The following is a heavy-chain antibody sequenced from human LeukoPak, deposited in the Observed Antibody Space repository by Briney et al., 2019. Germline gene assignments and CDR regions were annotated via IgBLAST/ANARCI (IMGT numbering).Heavy chain of an antibody. V-gene: IGHV3-23*01. D-gene: IGHD6-19*01. CDR1: GFTITNYG. CDR3: AQGYSSGWYPN. J-gene: IGHJ4*02. Sequence: GRSLRLSCAVSGFTITNYGMSWVRQAPGKVLEWVSAIDVSGDTEYYADSVKGRFIISRDNSRNTLYLQINSLRGEDTALYYCAQGYSSGWYPNWGQGTLVTVSS. CDR2: IDVSGDTE.